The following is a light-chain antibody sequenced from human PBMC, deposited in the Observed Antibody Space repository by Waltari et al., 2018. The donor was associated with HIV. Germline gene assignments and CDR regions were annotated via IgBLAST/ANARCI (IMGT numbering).Light chain of an antibody. CDR3: HQSYSPPHT. CDR1: QSISRH. J-gene: IGKJ2*01. Sequence: DIQMTQSPSSVSASVGDRVSITCRASQSISRHLNWYQQKPGNTPKLLIYGASTLQSGVPSRFSGSGSGTDFTLVISRLQPEDVATYYCHQSYSPPHTFGQGTKLGIK. V-gene: IGKV1-39*01. CDR2: GAS.